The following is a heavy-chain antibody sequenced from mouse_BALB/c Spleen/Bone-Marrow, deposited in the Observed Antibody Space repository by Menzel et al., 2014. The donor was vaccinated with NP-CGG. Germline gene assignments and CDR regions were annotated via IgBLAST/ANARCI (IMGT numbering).Heavy chain of an antibody. J-gene: IGHJ3*01. D-gene: IGHD2-1*01. Sequence: LVESGAELAKPGAPVKMSCKASGYTFTSYWMHWVKQRPGQGLEWIGYINPSTGYTEYNQKFKDKATLTADKSSSTAHMQLSSLTSEDSAVYYCVYGNYYLAYWGQGTLVTVSA. CDR3: VYGNYYLAY. CDR1: GYTFTSYW. V-gene: IGHV1-7*01. CDR2: INPSTGYT.